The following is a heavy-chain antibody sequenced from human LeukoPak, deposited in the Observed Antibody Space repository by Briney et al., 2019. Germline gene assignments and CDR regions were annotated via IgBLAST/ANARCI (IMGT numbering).Heavy chain of an antibody. CDR2: ISSNGGRA. CDR1: GFTFSSSA. CDR3: ARRWPARDTVMVSTMIKWYFDL. Sequence: GGSLRLSCAASGFTFSSSAMHWVRQAPGKGLEYVAGISSNGGRANYANSVKGRFTISRDNSKNTLYLQMGSLRAEDMAVYYCARRWPARDTVMVSTMIKWYFDLWGRGTLVTVSS. V-gene: IGHV3-64*01. D-gene: IGHD5-18*01. J-gene: IGHJ2*01.